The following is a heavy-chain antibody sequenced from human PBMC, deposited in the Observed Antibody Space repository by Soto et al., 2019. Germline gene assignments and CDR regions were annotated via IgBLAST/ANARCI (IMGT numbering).Heavy chain of an antibody. Sequence: SETLSLTCTVSGGSISPYYWSWIRQSPGRGLEWIGYIYYSGNTNSNPSLKSRVTMSVDTSKNQFSLKLSSVTAADTAVYYCARNTGNYSRADYYYRMDVWGQGTTVTVSS. CDR1: GGSISPYY. CDR3: ARNTGNYSRADYYYRMDV. V-gene: IGHV4-59*01. J-gene: IGHJ6*02. CDR2: IYYSGNT. D-gene: IGHD1-26*01.